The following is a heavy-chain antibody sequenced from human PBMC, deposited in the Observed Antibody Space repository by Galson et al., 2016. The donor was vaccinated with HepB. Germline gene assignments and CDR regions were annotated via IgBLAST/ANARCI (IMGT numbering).Heavy chain of an antibody. V-gene: IGHV3-30*18. Sequence: SLRLSCAVSGFTFRSYGMHWVRQAPGKGLEWVAVISYDGSDKYYADSVKGRFTISRDNSKKTLYLQMNSLRGEDTAVYYCAKDLTLRSLDWSPGFYYHYGMDVWGQGTTVTVSS. CDR1: GFTFRSYG. CDR2: ISYDGSDK. J-gene: IGHJ6*02. CDR3: AKDLTLRSLDWSPGFYYHYGMDV. D-gene: IGHD3/OR15-3a*01.